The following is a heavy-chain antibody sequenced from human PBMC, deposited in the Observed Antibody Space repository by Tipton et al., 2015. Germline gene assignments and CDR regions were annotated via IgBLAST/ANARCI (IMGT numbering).Heavy chain of an antibody. CDR3: ARGLLLWFGMSDY. J-gene: IGHJ4*02. CDR1: GGSISSSSYY. CDR2: ISHSGNT. Sequence: TLSLTCTVSGGSISSSSYYWGWIRQPPGKGLEWIGSISHSGNTYYNPSLKSRVTMSRDTSKNQFSLKLNSVTAADTAVYYCARGLLLWFGMSDYWGRGTLVTVSS. V-gene: IGHV4-39*07. D-gene: IGHD3-10*01.